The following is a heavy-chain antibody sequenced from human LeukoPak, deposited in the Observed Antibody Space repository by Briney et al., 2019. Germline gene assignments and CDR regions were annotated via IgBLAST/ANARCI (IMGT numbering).Heavy chain of an antibody. J-gene: IGHJ4*02. Sequence: ASVKVSCKASGYTFTSYGISWVPQAPGQGLEWMGWISAYNGNTNYAQKLQGRVTMTTDTSTSTAYMELRSLRSDDTAVYYCARDEMEQWLVLVDYWGQGTLVTVSS. CDR1: GYTFTSYG. CDR3: ARDEMEQWLVLVDY. D-gene: IGHD6-19*01. V-gene: IGHV1-18*04. CDR2: ISAYNGNT.